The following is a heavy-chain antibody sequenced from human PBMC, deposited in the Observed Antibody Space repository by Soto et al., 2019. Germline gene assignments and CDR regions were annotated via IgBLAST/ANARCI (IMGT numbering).Heavy chain of an antibody. V-gene: IGHV1-3*01. CDR3: ARGPGGPDGPGDY. Sequence: QVQLVQSGAEVKNPGASVKVSCKASGCTFTNYAMHWVRQAPGQRLEWMGWINAGNGNTKYSQKFQGRVTITRDTSASTAYMDLSSLRSEDTAVYYCARGPGGPDGPGDYWGQGTLVTVSS. CDR1: GCTFTNYA. CDR2: INAGNGNT. J-gene: IGHJ4*02. D-gene: IGHD2-15*01.